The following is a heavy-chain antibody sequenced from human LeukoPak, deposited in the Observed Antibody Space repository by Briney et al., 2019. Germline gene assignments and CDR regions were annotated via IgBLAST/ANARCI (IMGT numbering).Heavy chain of an antibody. J-gene: IGHJ4*02. CDR2: MSGSGGST. CDR3: AKGTSSSCYSAPNY. CDR1: GFPFSNYA. D-gene: IGHD2-15*01. Sequence: GGSLRLSCAASGFPFSNYAMNWVRQAPGKGLEWVSAMSGSGGSTHYADSVKGRFTISRDNSKNTLSLQLNSLRAEDTAVYYCAKGTSSSCYSAPNYWGQGTLVTVSS. V-gene: IGHV3-23*01.